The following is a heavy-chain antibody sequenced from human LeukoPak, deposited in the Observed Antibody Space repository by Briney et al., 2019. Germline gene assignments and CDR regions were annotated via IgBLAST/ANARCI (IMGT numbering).Heavy chain of an antibody. CDR1: GGSISSYY. J-gene: IGHJ6*02. Sequence: NPSETLSLTCTVSGGSISSYYWRWIRQPPGKGLEWIGYIYYSGSTNYNPSLKSRVTISVDTSKNQFSLKLSSVTAADTAVYYCARHLYYGSGSYPITPRYYYYGMDVWGQGTTVTVSS. CDR2: IYYSGST. CDR3: ARHLYYGSGSYPITPRYYYYGMDV. D-gene: IGHD3-10*01. V-gene: IGHV4-59*08.